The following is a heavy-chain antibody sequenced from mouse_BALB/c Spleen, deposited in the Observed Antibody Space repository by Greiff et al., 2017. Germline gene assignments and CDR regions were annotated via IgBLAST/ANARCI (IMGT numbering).Heavy chain of an antibody. J-gene: IGHJ4*01. Sequence: EVQLQQSGPGLVKPSQSLSLTCSVTGYSITSGYYWNWIRQFPGNKLEWMGYISYDGSNNYNPSLKNRISITRDTSKNQFFLKLNSVTTEETATYSCERDRCAMDYWGQGTSVTVSS. CDR1: GYSITSGYY. CDR3: ERDRCAMDY. V-gene: IGHV3-6*02. CDR2: ISYDGSN.